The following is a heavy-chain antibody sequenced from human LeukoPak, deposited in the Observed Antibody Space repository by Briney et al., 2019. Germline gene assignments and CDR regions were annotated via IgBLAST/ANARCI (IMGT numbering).Heavy chain of an antibody. CDR3: ARVGPMVRGAIRRTDY. V-gene: IGHV1-18*01. CDR2: ISAYNGNT. CDR1: GYTFTSYG. J-gene: IGHJ4*02. Sequence: ASVKVSCKASGYTFTSYGISWVRQAPGQGLEWMGWISAYNGNTNYAQKLQGRVTMTTDTSTSTASMELRSLRSDDTAVYYCARVGPMVRGAIRRTDYWGQGTLVTVSS. D-gene: IGHD3-10*01.